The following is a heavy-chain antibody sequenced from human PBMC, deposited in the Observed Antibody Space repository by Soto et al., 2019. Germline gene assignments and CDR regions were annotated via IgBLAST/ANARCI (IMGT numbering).Heavy chain of an antibody. CDR2: ISAYNGNT. CDR3: ARDRFHSSSWYYYGMDV. D-gene: IGHD6-13*01. J-gene: IGHJ6*02. CDR1: GGTFSSYA. Sequence: GASVKVSCKASGGTFSSYAISWVRQAPGQGLEWMGWISAYNGNTNYAQKLQGRVTMTTDTSTSTAYMELRSLRSDDTAVYYCARDRFHSSSWYYYGMDVWGQGATVTVSS. V-gene: IGHV1-18*01.